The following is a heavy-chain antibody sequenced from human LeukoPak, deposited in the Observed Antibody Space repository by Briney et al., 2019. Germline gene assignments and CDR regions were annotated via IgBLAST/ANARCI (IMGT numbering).Heavy chain of an antibody. Sequence: SETLSLTCAVFGGSFSGYYWSWIRQPPGKGLEWIGEINHSGNINYNPSLKSRVTISVDTSKNQFSLKLSSVTAADTAVYYCARGSDLYYYDSSGYDYWGQGTLVTVSS. J-gene: IGHJ4*02. D-gene: IGHD3-22*01. CDR2: INHSGNI. V-gene: IGHV4-34*01. CDR3: ARGSDLYYYDSSGYDY. CDR1: GGSFSGYY.